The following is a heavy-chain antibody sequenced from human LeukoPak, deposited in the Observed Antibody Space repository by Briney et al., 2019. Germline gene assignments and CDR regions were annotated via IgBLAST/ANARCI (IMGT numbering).Heavy chain of an antibody. Sequence: ASVKVSCKASGGTFSSYAISWVRQAPGQGLEWMGGFDPEDGESIFAQRFQGRFSMTEDTSTDTAYMELRSLRPEDTAVYYCATADKWEPLDYWGQGTLVTVSS. V-gene: IGHV1-24*01. CDR3: ATADKWEPLDY. D-gene: IGHD1-26*01. CDR1: GGTFSSYA. CDR2: FDPEDGES. J-gene: IGHJ4*02.